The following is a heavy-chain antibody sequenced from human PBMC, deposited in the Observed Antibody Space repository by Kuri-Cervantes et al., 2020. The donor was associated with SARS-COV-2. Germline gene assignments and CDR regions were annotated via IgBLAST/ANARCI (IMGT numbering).Heavy chain of an antibody. Sequence: GGSLRLSCAASGFTFSSYTMNWVRKAPGKGLEWISYITSSSSTIYYADSVKGRFTISRDNAKNSLSLQMNSLRDEDTAVYYCARDPRGDLSIDYWGQGTLVTVSS. J-gene: IGHJ4*02. V-gene: IGHV3-48*02. D-gene: IGHD3-16*02. CDR2: ITSSSSTI. CDR3: ARDPRGDLSIDY. CDR1: GFTFSSYT.